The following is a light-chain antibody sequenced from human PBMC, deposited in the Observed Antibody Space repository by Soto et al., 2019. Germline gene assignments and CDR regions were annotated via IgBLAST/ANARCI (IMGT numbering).Light chain of an antibody. CDR2: EVS. Sequence: QSALTQPPSASGSPGQSVTISCTGTSNDVGGYHYVSWYQQHPGKAPKLMIYEVSNRPSGVPYRFSGSKSGNTASLTVSGLQAEDEDDYYRSSSAGSNNFVFGTGTKVTVL. CDR1: SNDVGGYHY. V-gene: IGLV2-8*01. J-gene: IGLJ1*01. CDR3: SSSAGSNNFV.